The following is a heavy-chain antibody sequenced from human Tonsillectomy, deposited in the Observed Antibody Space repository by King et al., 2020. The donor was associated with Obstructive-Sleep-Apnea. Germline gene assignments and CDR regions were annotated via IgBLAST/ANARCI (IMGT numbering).Heavy chain of an antibody. CDR1: GGSISSSSYY. V-gene: IGHV4-39*07. D-gene: IGHD3-9*01. CDR2: IHYSGGT. CDR3: ARVKYYDILTGYSNYWYFDL. J-gene: IGHJ2*01. Sequence: QLQESGPGLVKPSETLSLTCSVSGGSISSSSYYWGWIRQPPGKGLEWIGSIHYSGGTYYNPSLKSRVTISVYTSKNQFSLKLSSVTAADTAVYYCARVKYYDILTGYSNYWYFDLWGRGTLVTVSS.